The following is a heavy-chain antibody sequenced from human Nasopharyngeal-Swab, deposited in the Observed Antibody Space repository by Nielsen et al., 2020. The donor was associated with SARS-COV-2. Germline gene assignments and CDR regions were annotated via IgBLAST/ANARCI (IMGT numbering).Heavy chain of an antibody. D-gene: IGHD6-6*01. V-gene: IGHV4-34*01. CDR2: INHSGST. Sequence: SETLSLTCAVFGGSFSGYYWSWIRQPPGKGLEWIGEINHSGSTNYNPSLKSRVTISVDTSKNQFSLKLTSVTAADTAVYYCARALEYSRGMDVWGQGTTVTVSS. CDR3: ARALEYSRGMDV. CDR1: GGSFSGYY. J-gene: IGHJ6*02.